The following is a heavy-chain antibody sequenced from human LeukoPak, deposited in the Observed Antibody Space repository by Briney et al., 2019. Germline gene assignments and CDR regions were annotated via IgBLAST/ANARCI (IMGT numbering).Heavy chain of an antibody. V-gene: IGHV1-69*04. CDR2: IIPILGIA. D-gene: IGHD3-3*01. CDR3: ARAAGSVDFGY. CDR1: EGTFSNYD. Sequence: SVKVSCKASEGTFSNYDINWVRQAPGQGLEWMGRIIPILGIANYAQKFQGRVTITADKSTSTAYMELSSLRSEDTAVYYCARAAGSVDFGYWGQGTLVTVSS. J-gene: IGHJ4*02.